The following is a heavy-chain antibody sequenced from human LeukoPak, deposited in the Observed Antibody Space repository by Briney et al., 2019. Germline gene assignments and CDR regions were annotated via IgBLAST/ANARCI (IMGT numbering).Heavy chain of an antibody. CDR2: INSDGSST. Sequence: GGSLRPSCAASGFTFSSYWMHWVRQAPGKGLVWVSRINSDGSSTSYADSVKGPLILSRDNAKNTLYLQMNSLRAEDTAVYYCARDQNYYGSGSYAPYYYYGMDVWGKGTTVTVSS. J-gene: IGHJ6*04. D-gene: IGHD3-10*01. CDR3: ARDQNYYGSGSYAPYYYYGMDV. V-gene: IGHV3-74*01. CDR1: GFTFSSYW.